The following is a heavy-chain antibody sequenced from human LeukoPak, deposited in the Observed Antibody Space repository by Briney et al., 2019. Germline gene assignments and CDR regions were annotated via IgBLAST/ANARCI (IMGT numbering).Heavy chain of an antibody. V-gene: IGHV3-74*01. CDR3: VREPIVGVHFDY. CDR2: INSDGSST. J-gene: IGHJ4*02. D-gene: IGHD1-26*01. Sequence: PGGSLRLSCAASGFTFSSYWMHWVRQAPGKGLVWVSRINSDGSSTSYADSVKGRFTISRDNAKNTLYLQMNSLRAEDTAVYYCVREPIVGVHFDYWGQGTLVTVSS. CDR1: GFTFSSYW.